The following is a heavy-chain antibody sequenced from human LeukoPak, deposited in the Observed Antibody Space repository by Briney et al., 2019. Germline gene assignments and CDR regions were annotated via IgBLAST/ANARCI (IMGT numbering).Heavy chain of an antibody. CDR2: ITGWGNII. D-gene: IGHD2-2*02. Sequence: GGSLRLSCAASGFTFTSYTMNWVRQSPGKGLEWVSSITGWGNIINYADSVKGRFTISRDNSKNSLYLQLNSLTAEDTAFYYCANSYTDTWFYFDHWGQGTLVTVSS. V-gene: IGHV3-21*01. J-gene: IGHJ4*02. CDR1: GFTFTSYT. CDR3: ANSYTDTWFYFDH.